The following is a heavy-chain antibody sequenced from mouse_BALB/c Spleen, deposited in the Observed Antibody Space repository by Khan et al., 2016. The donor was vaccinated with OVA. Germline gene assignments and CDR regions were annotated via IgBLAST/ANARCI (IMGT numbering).Heavy chain of an antibody. CDR1: GYTFTDHA. D-gene: IGHD6-1*01. CDR2: KNTYTGEP. Sequence: QIQLVQSGPELSKPGETVRISCKASGYTFTDHAMNCLQQPPGKDIKWMVWKNTYTGEPTYTEDFKGRLAFSLDTSAITAYLQINNLKNEDMATYSSAAAYGYVDVCGAGTTVTVCS. J-gene: IGHJ1*01. CDR3: AAAYGYVDV. V-gene: IGHV9-1*02.